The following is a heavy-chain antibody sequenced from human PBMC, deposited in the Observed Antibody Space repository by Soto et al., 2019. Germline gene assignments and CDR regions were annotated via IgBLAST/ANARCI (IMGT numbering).Heavy chain of an antibody. V-gene: IGHV3-23*01. D-gene: IGHD3-22*01. CDR1: GFTFSSYA. J-gene: IGHJ4*02. Sequence: PGGALRLSSADSGFTFSSYAMSWVRQSPGKGLEWVSAISGSGGSTYYADSVKGRFTISRDNSKNTLYLQMNSLRAEDTAVYYCAKEYYYDSSGYFPYWGQGTLVTVSS. CDR3: AKEYYYDSSGYFPY. CDR2: ISGSGGST.